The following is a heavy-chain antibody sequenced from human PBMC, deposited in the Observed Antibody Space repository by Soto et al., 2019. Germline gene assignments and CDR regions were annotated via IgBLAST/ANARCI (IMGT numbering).Heavy chain of an antibody. D-gene: IGHD3-22*01. CDR2: IIPIFGTA. CDR3: ARAYYERATIDWYFDL. J-gene: IGHJ2*01. Sequence: GASVKVSCKAYGGTFSSYAISWVRQAPGQGLEWMGGIIPIFGTANYAQKFQGRVTITADESTSTAYMELSSLRSEDTAVYYCARAYYERATIDWYFDLWGRGTLVAVSS. V-gene: IGHV1-69*13. CDR1: GGTFSSYA.